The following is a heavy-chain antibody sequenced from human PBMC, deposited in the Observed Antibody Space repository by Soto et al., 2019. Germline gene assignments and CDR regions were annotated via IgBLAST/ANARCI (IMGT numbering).Heavy chain of an antibody. CDR1: GGSISSGGYY. Sequence: SETLSLTCTVSGGSISSGGYYWSWIRQHPGKGLEWIGYIYYSGSTYYNPSLKSRVTISVDTSKNQFSLKLSSVTAADTAVYYCARAYKGGWWFYFDYSGQGTLVTVSS. D-gene: IGHD6-19*01. CDR2: IYYSGST. J-gene: IGHJ4*02. V-gene: IGHV4-31*03. CDR3: ARAYKGGWWFYFDY.